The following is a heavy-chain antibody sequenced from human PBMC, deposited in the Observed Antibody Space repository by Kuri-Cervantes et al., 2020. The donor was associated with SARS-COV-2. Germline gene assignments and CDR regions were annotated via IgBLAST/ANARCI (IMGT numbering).Heavy chain of an antibody. CDR2: IYSGHYTT. Sequence: GESLKISCTASGFTFGDYAMSWVRQTPGKGLEWVSVIYSGHYTTYYADSVKGRFTISRDNSKNTLYLQMNSLRAEDTAVYYCAKTEGAGSWNYFDAWGQGTLVTVSS. J-gene: IGHJ4*02. CDR3: AKTEGAGSWNYFDA. V-gene: IGHV3-23*03. CDR1: GFTFGDYA. D-gene: IGHD6-13*01.